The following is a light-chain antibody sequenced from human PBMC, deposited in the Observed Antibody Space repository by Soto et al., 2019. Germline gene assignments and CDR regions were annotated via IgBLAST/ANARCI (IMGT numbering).Light chain of an antibody. V-gene: IGLV2-14*01. J-gene: IGLJ2*01. CDR1: SSDVGGYNY. CDR2: EVS. Sequence: QSALTQPASVSGSPGQSITISCTGTSSDVGGYNYVSWYQQHPDKAPKLMSYEVSNRPSGVSNRFSGSKSGNTASLTISGLQAEDEADYYCSSYTSSSTPVFGGGTNLTVL. CDR3: SSYTSSSTPV.